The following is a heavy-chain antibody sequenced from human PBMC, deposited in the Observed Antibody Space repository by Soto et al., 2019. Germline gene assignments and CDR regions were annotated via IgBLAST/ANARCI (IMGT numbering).Heavy chain of an antibody. CDR1: GFPFSNYG. D-gene: IGHD2-21*01. J-gene: IGHJ4*02. CDR2: VWYDGSNK. V-gene: IGHV3-33*08. CDR3: ARDGANTYLPAY. Sequence: QVQLVESGGGVVQPGRSLRLSCSASGFPFSNYGMHWVRQAPGKGLEWVSVVWYDGSNKAYADSVKGRFTISRDNSKNTLYLQMNNLRVEDTALYSCARDGANTYLPAYWGQGTLVTVSS.